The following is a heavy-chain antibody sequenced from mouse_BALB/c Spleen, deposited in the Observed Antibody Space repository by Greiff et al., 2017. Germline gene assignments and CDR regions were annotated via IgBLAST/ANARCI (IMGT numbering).Heavy chain of an antibody. CDR2: ISNGGGST. V-gene: IGHV5-12-2*01. J-gene: IGHJ2*01. CDR3: ARHRGITTVVFDY. D-gene: IGHD1-1*01. CDR1: GFTFSSYT. Sequence: EVQRVESGGGLVQPGGSLKLSCAASGFTFSSYTMSWVRQTPEKRLEWVAYISNGGGSTYYPDTVKGRFTISRDNAKNTLYLQMSSLKSEDTAMYYCARHRGITTVVFDYWGQGTTLTVS.